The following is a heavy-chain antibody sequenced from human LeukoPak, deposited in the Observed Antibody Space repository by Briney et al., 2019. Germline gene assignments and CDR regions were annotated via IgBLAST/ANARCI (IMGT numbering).Heavy chain of an antibody. V-gene: IGHV3-74*01. CDR1: GFTFSRTW. D-gene: IGHD1-14*01. CDR3: ARDSRNDAFDV. Sequence: GGSLRLSCGASGFTFSRTWMHWVRQAPGKGLVWVSRIDSDGSNTRYADSVKGRFTISRDNAKNTVYLQMNSLRAEDTAVYYCARDSRNDAFDVWGQGTKVTVSS. J-gene: IGHJ3*01. CDR2: IDSDGSNT.